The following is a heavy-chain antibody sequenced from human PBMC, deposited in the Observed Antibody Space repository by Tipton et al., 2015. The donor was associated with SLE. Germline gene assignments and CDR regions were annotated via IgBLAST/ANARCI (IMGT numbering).Heavy chain of an antibody. CDR2: ISYSGST. D-gene: IGHD4-17*01. Sequence: TLSLTCTVSGGSISSSPYYWGWVRQTPGKGLEWLGSISYSGSTYFNPSLKSRVTLSRDTSKNQFSLELASVTAADTALYYCARQYTTVTGYENWGQGTLVTVSS. V-gene: IGHV4-39*07. CDR1: GGSISSSPYY. CDR3: ARQYTTVTGYEN. J-gene: IGHJ4*02.